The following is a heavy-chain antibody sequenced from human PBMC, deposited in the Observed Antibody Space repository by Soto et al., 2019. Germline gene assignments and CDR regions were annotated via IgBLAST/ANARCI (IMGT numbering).Heavy chain of an antibody. CDR2: IIPIFGTA. J-gene: IGHJ6*02. Sequence: SVKVSCKASGGTFSSYAISWVRQAPGQGLEWMGGIIPIFGTANYAQKFQGRVTITADKSTSTAYMELSSLRSEDTAVYYCARDAGLLWLGELLPTYYYYGMDVWG. V-gene: IGHV1-69*06. D-gene: IGHD3-10*01. CDR1: GGTFSSYA. CDR3: ARDAGLLWLGELLPTYYYYGMDV.